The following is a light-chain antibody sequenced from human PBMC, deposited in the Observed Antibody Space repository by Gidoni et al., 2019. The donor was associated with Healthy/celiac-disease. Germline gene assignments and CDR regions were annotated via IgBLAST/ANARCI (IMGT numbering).Light chain of an antibody. CDR1: SLRSYY. CDR3: NSRDSSGNHYV. Sequence: SSELTQDPAGSVALGQTVRITCQGDSLRSYYASRYQQKPGQAPVLVIYGKNNRPSGIPDRFSGSSSGNTASLTITGAQAEDEADYFCNSRDSSGNHYVFGTGTKVTVL. J-gene: IGLJ1*01. V-gene: IGLV3-19*01. CDR2: GKN.